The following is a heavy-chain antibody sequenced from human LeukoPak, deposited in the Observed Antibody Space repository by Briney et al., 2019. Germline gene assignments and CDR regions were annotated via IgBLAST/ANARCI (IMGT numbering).Heavy chain of an antibody. Sequence: GGSLRLSCAASGFTFSRFTMNWVRQAPGKGLEWVSSITSSSSYIYYADSVKGRFTISRDNAKNSLYLQMDSLRVEDTAVYYCARDPYSGSYGPYYYYYMDVWGKGTTVTISS. CDR2: ITSSSSYI. CDR1: GFTFSRFT. J-gene: IGHJ6*03. V-gene: IGHV3-21*06. CDR3: ARDPYSGSYGPYYYYYMDV. D-gene: IGHD1-26*01.